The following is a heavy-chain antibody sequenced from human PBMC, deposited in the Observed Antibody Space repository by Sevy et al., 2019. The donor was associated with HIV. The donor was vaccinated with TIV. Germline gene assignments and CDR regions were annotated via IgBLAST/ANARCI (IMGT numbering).Heavy chain of an antibody. J-gene: IGHJ2*01. Sequence: SETLSLTCTVSGGSISSYYWSWIRQPPGKGLEWIGYIYYSGSTNYNPSLKSRVTISVDTSKNQFSLELSSVTAADTAVYYCARAWTKDYYDSSGYYVEERWYFDLWGRGTLVTVSS. CDR1: GGSISSYY. D-gene: IGHD3-22*01. CDR2: IYYSGST. V-gene: IGHV4-59*01. CDR3: ARAWTKDYYDSSGYYVEERWYFDL.